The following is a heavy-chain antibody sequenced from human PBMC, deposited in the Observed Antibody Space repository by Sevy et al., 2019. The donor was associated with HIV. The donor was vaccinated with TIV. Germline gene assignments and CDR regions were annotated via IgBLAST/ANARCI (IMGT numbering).Heavy chain of an antibody. V-gene: IGHV3-72*01. CDR2: TRNKADGYTT. J-gene: IGHJ4*02. CDR3: ATHAGIAAAGRVFDY. Sequence: GGSLRLSCAASGFTFSDHYMEWVRQAPGKGLEWVGRTRNKADGYTTEYAASVKGRFTISRDDSENSLYLQMTSLKTEDTAVYYCATHAGIAAAGRVFDYWGQGALVTVSS. D-gene: IGHD6-13*01. CDR1: GFTFSDHY.